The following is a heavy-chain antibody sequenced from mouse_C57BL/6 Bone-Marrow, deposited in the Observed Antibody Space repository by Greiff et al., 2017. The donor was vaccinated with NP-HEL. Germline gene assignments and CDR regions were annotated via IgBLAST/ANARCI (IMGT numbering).Heavy chain of an antibody. V-gene: IGHV1-82*01. CDR2: IYPGDGDT. CDR3: ARGDYDGGY. D-gene: IGHD2-4*01. Sequence: QVQLQQSGPELVKPGASVKISCKASGYAFSSSWMNWVKQRPGKGLEWIGRIYPGDGDTNYNGKFKGKATLTADKSSSTAYMQLSSLTSEDSAVYFCARGDYDGGYWGQGTTLTVSS. J-gene: IGHJ2*01. CDR1: GYAFSSSW.